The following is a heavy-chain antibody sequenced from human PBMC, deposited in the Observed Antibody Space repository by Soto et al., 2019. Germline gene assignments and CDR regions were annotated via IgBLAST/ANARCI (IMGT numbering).Heavy chain of an antibody. D-gene: IGHD4-17*01. Sequence: EVPLVESGGGLVQPGGSLRLSCAASGFTFSSYAMHWVRQAPGKGLECVSAINSNGGSTYYANSVKSRFTISRDNSKNTLYLQMGSLRAEDMAVYYCATLGTTYYFDYWGQGTLVTVSS. V-gene: IGHV3-64*01. J-gene: IGHJ4*02. CDR1: GFTFSSYA. CDR2: INSNGGST. CDR3: ATLGTTYYFDY.